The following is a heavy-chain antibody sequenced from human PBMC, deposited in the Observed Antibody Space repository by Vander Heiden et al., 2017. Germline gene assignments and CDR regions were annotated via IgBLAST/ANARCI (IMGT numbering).Heavy chain of an antibody. CDR2: IKSKAGGGKT. V-gene: IGHV3-15*01. Sequence: EVQLVESGGGLVKPGGFLRLSCAASGFTVTDVWMHWVRQAPGKGLEWVGRIKSKAGGGKTDYAAPVKGKFTVSRDDSKNTLYLQMNSLKIEDTAVYYCVTDLARGGQVTLVTVSS. J-gene: IGHJ4*02. CDR1: GFTVTDVW. CDR3: VTDLAR.